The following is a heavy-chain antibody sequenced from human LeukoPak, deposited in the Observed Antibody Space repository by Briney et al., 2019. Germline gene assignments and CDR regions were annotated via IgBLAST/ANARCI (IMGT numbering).Heavy chain of an antibody. D-gene: IGHD6-19*01. V-gene: IGHV1-2*02. J-gene: IGHJ6*03. CDR3: ARDLYQWLPSTRPRDYYYYMDV. CDR2: INPNSGGT. CDR1: GYTFTGYY. Sequence: ASVKVSCKASGYTFTGYYMHWVRQAPGQGVEWMGWINPNSGGTNYAQKFQGRVTMTRDTSISTAYMEMSRLRSDDTAVYYCARDLYQWLPSTRPRDYYYYMDVWGEGTTVTVSS.